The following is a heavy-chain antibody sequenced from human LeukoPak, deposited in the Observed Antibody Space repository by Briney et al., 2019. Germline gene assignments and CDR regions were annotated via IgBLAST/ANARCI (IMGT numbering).Heavy chain of an antibody. J-gene: IGHJ4*02. CDR1: GFTFSSYC. CDR3: AKGHSYYYDGSGWLDY. CDR2: ISGSGGST. Sequence: GGSLRLSCAASGFTFSSYCMNWVRQAPGKGLEWVSAISGSGGSTYYADSVKGRFTISRDNSKNTLYLQMNSLRAEDTAVYYCAKGHSYYYDGSGWLDYWGQGTLVTVSS. V-gene: IGHV3-23*01. D-gene: IGHD3-22*01.